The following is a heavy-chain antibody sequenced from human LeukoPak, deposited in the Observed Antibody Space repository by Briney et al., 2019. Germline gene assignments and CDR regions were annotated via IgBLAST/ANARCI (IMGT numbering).Heavy chain of an antibody. CDR1: GFTFSSYG. J-gene: IGHJ5*02. V-gene: IGHV3-33*01. CDR2: IWYDGSNK. CDR3: ARADYQLLSPSYNWFDP. Sequence: GGSLRLSCAASGFTFSSYGMHWVRQAPGKGLEWVAVIWYDGSNKYYADSVKGRFTISRDNSKNTLYLQMNSLRAEDTAVYYCARADYQLLSPSYNWFDPWGQGTRVTVSS. D-gene: IGHD2-2*01.